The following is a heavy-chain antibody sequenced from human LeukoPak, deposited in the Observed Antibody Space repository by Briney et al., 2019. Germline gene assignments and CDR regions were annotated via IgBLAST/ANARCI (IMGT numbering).Heavy chain of an antibody. CDR1: GGSFSGYY. J-gene: IGHJ6*04. CDR3: ARVGTMVRGVRYGMDV. V-gene: IGHV4-34*01. Sequence: SETLSLTCAVYGGSFSGYYWSWIRQPPGKGLEWIGEINHSGSTNYNPSLKSRVTISVDTSKNQFSLKLSSVTAADTAVYYCARVGTMVRGVRYGMDVWAKGPRSPSPQ. D-gene: IGHD3-10*01. CDR2: INHSGST.